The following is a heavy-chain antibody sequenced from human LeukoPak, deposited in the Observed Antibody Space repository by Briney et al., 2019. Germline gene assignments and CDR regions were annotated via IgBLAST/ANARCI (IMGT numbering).Heavy chain of an antibody. D-gene: IGHD6-13*01. Sequence: GASVKVSCKASGHTFTGYYMHWVRQAPGQGLEWMGWINPNSGGTNYAQKFQGRVTMTRDTSISTAYMKLSRLRSDDTAVYYCARVGGYSSSWYIIDYWGQGTLVTVSS. CDR2: INPNSGGT. CDR3: ARVGGYSSSWYIIDY. J-gene: IGHJ4*02. V-gene: IGHV1-2*02. CDR1: GHTFTGYY.